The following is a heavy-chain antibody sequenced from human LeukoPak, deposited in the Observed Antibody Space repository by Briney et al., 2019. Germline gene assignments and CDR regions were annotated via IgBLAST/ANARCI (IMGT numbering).Heavy chain of an antibody. V-gene: IGHV3-30*18. Sequence: GGSLRLSCAASGFTFSSYGMHWVRQAPGKGLDWVAVISNDGSKKYYADSVKGRFTISRDNSKNTLSLQVSSLRTEDTAVYYCTKDRYSYAFEYSDSWGQGTLVTVSS. CDR1: GFTFSSYG. J-gene: IGHJ4*02. CDR3: TKDRYSYAFEYSDS. D-gene: IGHD5-18*01. CDR2: ISNDGSKK.